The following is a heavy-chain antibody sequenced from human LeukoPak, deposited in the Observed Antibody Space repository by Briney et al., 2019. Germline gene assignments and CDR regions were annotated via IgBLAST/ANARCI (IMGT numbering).Heavy chain of an antibody. J-gene: IGHJ6*03. CDR3: ATSSQKDYYDSSGYSSYYMDV. V-gene: IGHV1-69-2*01. CDR1: GYTFTDYY. D-gene: IGHD3-22*01. CDR2: VDPEDGET. Sequence: ASVKFSCKVSGYTFTDYYMHWVQQAPGKGLEWMGLVDPEDGETIYAEKFQGRVTITADTSTDTAYMELSSLRSEDTAVYYCATSSQKDYYDSSGYSSYYMDVWGKGTTVTVSS.